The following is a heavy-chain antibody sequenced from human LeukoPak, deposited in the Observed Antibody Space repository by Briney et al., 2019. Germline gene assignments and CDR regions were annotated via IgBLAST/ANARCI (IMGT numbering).Heavy chain of an antibody. CDR1: GFTFSSYG. CDR3: AKGVVVIGAFDV. V-gene: IGHV3-23*01. CDR2: ISGSGGST. Sequence: PGGSLRLSCAASGFTFSSYGMSWVRQAPGKGLEWVSAISGSGGSTYYADSVKGRFTISRDNSKNTLYLQMNSLRAEDTAVYYCAKGVVVIGAFDVWGQGTMVTVSS. J-gene: IGHJ3*01. D-gene: IGHD2-2*01.